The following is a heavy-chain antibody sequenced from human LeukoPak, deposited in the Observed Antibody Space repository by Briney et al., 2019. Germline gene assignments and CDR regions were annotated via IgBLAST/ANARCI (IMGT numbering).Heavy chain of an antibody. Sequence: SETLSLTCTVSGGSISSYYWSWIRQPPGKGLEWIGYIYYSGSTNYNPSLKSRVTISVDTSKNQFSLKLSSVTAADTAVYYCARHGAIQLWIDYWGQGTLVTVSS. J-gene: IGHJ4*02. CDR3: ARHGAIQLWIDY. CDR1: GGSISSYY. D-gene: IGHD5-18*01. CDR2: IYYSGST. V-gene: IGHV4-59*08.